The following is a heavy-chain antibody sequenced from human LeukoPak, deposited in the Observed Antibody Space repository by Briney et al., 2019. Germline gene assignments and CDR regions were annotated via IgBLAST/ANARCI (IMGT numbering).Heavy chain of an antibody. V-gene: IGHV1-46*01. CDR1: GYTFTSHY. CDR2: INPSGGST. Sequence: GASVNVSCKASGYTFTSHYMHWVRQAPGQGLKWMGIINPSGGSTSYAQKFQGRVTMTRDTSTSTVYMELSSLRSEDTAVYYCARGVDMAAAGRQIDYWGQGTLVTVSS. D-gene: IGHD6-13*01. J-gene: IGHJ4*02. CDR3: ARGVDMAAAGRQIDY.